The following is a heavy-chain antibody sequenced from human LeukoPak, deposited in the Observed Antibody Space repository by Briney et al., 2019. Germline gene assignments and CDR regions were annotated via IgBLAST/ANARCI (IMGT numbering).Heavy chain of an antibody. CDR1: GGSISSYY. CDR2: IYYSGST. CDR3: ARDRSDERTYYYDSSGLLWGDYYYMDV. J-gene: IGHJ6*03. V-gene: IGHV4-59*12. D-gene: IGHD3-22*01. Sequence: PSETLSLTCTVSGGSISSYYWSWIRQPPGKGLEWIGYIYYSGSTNYNPSLKSRVTISVDTSKNQFSLKLSSVTAADTAVYYCARDRSDERTYYYDSSGLLWGDYYYMDVWGKGTTVTVSS.